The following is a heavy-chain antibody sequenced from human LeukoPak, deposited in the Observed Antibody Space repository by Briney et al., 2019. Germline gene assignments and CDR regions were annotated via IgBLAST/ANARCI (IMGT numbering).Heavy chain of an antibody. CDR3: ARERNIAAAGTGGFDY. V-gene: IGHV4-59*01. CDR2: IYYSGST. Sequence: SETLSLTCTVSGGSISSYYWSWIRQPPGKGLEWIGYIYYSGSTNYNPSLKSRVTISVDTSKNQFSLKLSSVTAADTAVYYCARERNIAAAGTGGFDYWGQGTLVTVSS. D-gene: IGHD6-13*01. J-gene: IGHJ4*02. CDR1: GGSISSYY.